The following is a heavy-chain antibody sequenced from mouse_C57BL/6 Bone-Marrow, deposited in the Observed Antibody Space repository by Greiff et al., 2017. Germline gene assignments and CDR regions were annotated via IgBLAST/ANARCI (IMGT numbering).Heavy chain of an antibody. D-gene: IGHD3-1*01. CDR1: GYTFTGYW. Sequence: VQLQESGAELVKPGASVKMSCKASGYTFTGYWITWVKQRPGQGLEWIGDIYPGSGSTNYNEKFKSKATLTVATSSSTAYMQLSSLTSEDSAVYYCARRHSSGYVGYWGQGTTLTVSS. J-gene: IGHJ2*01. V-gene: IGHV1-55*01. CDR3: ARRHSSGYVGY. CDR2: IYPGSGST.